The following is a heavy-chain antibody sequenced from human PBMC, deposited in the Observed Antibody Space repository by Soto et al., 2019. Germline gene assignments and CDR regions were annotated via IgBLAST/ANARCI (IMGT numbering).Heavy chain of an antibody. J-gene: IGHJ6*02. CDR2: ISSSSSYI. Sequence: GGSLRLSCAASGFTFSSYSMNWVRQAPGKGLEWVSSISSSSSYIYYADSVKGRFTISRDNAKNSLYLQMNSLRAEDTAVYYCARDRTSSSWEQYYYYYGMDVWGQGTTVTVSS. D-gene: IGHD6-13*01. CDR3: ARDRTSSSWEQYYYYYGMDV. CDR1: GFTFSSYS. V-gene: IGHV3-21*01.